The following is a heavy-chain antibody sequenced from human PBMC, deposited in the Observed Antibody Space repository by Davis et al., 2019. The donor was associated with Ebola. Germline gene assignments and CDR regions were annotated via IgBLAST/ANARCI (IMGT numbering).Heavy chain of an antibody. CDR2: IKQDGSEK. J-gene: IGHJ3*02. CDR1: GFTFSSYW. V-gene: IGHV3-7*01. D-gene: IGHD2-8*01. CDR3: AKSVSPDAFDI. Sequence: PGGSLRLSCAASGFTFSSYWMSWVRQAPGKGLEWVANIKQDGSEKYYVDSVKGRFTISRDNAKNSLYLQMNNLRAEDTAVYYCAKSVSPDAFDIWGQGTMVTVSS.